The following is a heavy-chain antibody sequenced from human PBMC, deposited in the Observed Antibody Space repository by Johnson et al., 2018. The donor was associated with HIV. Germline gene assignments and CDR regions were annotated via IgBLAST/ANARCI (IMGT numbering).Heavy chain of an antibody. D-gene: IGHD5-12*01. Sequence: MQLVESGGGVVQPGRSLRLSCAASGFTVSSNYMSWVRQAPGKGLEWVSVIYSGGNTYYADSVKGRFTISRDNSKNTLYLQMNSLKTEDTAVYYCTTDGLRTIDAFDIWGQGTIVTVSS. CDR1: GFTVSSNY. J-gene: IGHJ3*02. CDR2: IYSGGNT. V-gene: IGHV3-66*01. CDR3: TTDGLRTIDAFDI.